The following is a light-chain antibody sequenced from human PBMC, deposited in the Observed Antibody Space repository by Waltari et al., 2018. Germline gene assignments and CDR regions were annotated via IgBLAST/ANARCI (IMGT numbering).Light chain of an antibody. Sequence: SYVLTQPPSVSVAPGKTARMTCGGSKIESKPVHWYQQRPGQAPVLVIYYDSDRPSGIPERFSGSNSGNTATLTISRVEAGDEADYYCQVWDAFSDHRWVFGGGTKLTVL. V-gene: IGLV3-21*04. J-gene: IGLJ3*02. CDR3: QVWDAFSDHRWV. CDR2: YDS. CDR1: KIESKP.